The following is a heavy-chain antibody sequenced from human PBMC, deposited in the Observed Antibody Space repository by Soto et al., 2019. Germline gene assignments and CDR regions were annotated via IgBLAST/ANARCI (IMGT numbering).Heavy chain of an antibody. CDR1: GGSISSGGYY. V-gene: IGHV4-31*03. CDR2: IYYSGST. CDR3: ARDHPKGWFDP. Sequence: PSETLSLTCTVSGGSISSGGYYWSWIRQHPGKGLEWIGYIYYSGSTYYNPSLKSRVTISVDTSKNQFSLKLSSVTAADTAVYYCARDHPKGWFDPWGQGTLVNAPQ. J-gene: IGHJ5*02.